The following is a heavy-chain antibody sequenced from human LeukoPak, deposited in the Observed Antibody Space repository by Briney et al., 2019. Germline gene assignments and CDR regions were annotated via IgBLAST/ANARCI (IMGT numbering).Heavy chain of an antibody. J-gene: IGHJ4*02. Sequence: SETLSLTCTVSGGFSSFYYWTWIRQPPGKGLEWIGNIHTSGSTDYGPSLKSRVSMSIDTSKNQFSLRLSSVTAADTAVYYCARPGQSSWWVYFNYWGQGTLVTVSS. CDR1: GGFSSFYY. CDR2: IHTSGST. D-gene: IGHD2-15*01. V-gene: IGHV4-4*09. CDR3: ARPGQSSWWVYFNY.